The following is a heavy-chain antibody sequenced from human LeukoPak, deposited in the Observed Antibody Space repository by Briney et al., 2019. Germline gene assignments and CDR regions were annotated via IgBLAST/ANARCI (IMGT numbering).Heavy chain of an antibody. CDR3: VGVRGFFDY. D-gene: IGHD3-10*01. CDR1: GGSFSGYY. Sequence: SETLSLACAVYGGSFSGYYWSWIRQPPGKGLEWIGEINHSGSTNYNPSLKSRVTISVDTSKNQFSLKLSSVTAADTAVYYCVGVRGFFDYWGQGTLVTVSS. J-gene: IGHJ4*02. V-gene: IGHV4-34*01. CDR2: INHSGST.